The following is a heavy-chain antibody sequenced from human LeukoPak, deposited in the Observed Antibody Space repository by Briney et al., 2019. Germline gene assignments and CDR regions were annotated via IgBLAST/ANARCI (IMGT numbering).Heavy chain of an antibody. Sequence: KPSETLSLTCAVYGGSFSGYYWSWIRQPPGKGLEWIGEINHSGSTNYNPSLKSRVTISVDTSKNQFSLKLSSVTAADTAVYYCARGQRYDYVWGSPRRVPSFDPWGQGTLVTVSS. D-gene: IGHD3-16*01. J-gene: IGHJ5*02. CDR1: GGSFSGYY. V-gene: IGHV4-34*01. CDR3: ARGQRYDYVWGSPRRVPSFDP. CDR2: INHSGST.